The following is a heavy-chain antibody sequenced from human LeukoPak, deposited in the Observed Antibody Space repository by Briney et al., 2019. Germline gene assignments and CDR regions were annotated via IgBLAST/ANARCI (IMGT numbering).Heavy chain of an antibody. Sequence: GGSPRLSCAASGFTFSSYSMNWVRQAPGKGLEWVSSISSSSSYIYYADSVKGRFTISRDNAKNSLYLQMNSLRAEDTAVYYCARDKVRGVIMVKNDYWGQGTLVTVSS. V-gene: IGHV3-21*01. J-gene: IGHJ4*02. CDR3: ARDKVRGVIMVKNDY. CDR2: ISSSSSYI. CDR1: GFTFSSYS. D-gene: IGHD3-10*01.